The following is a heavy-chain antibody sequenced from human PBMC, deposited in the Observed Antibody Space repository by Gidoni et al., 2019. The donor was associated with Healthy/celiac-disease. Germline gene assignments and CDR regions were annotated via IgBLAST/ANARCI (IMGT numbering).Heavy chain of an antibody. CDR3: ARVVAARPNYYYYMDV. V-gene: IGHV4-59*01. Sequence: QVQLQESGPGLVKPSETLSLTCTVSGGSISSYYWSWFRQPPGKGLEWIGYIYYSGSTNYNPSLKSRVTISVDTSKNQFSLKLSSVTAADTAVYYCARVVAARPNYYYYMDVWGKGTTVTVSS. J-gene: IGHJ6*03. CDR2: IYYSGST. CDR1: GGSISSYY. D-gene: IGHD6-6*01.